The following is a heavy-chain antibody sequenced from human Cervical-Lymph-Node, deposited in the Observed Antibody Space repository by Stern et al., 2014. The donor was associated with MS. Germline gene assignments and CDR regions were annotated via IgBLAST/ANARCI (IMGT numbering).Heavy chain of an antibody. D-gene: IGHD2-15*01. J-gene: IGHJ4*02. Sequence: ESGPTLVKPKQTVTLTCTLSGFSVATAGVGVGWIRQPPGKALEWLALIYWADDKLYSPSLKNRLTIITDTSKNQVVLTMTNVDPVDTATYYCAHSRVKYCRGGTCYSSLFDYWGQGTLVTVSS. CDR1: GFSVATAGVG. CDR2: IYWADDK. CDR3: AHSRVKYCRGGTCYSSLFDY. V-gene: IGHV2-5*02.